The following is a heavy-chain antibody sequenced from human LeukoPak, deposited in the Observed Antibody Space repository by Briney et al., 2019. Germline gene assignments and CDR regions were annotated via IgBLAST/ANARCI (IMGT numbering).Heavy chain of an antibody. CDR1: GGSISSSSYY. CDR2: IYYSGST. J-gene: IGHJ6*02. Sequence: SETLSLTCTVSGGSISSSSYYWGWIRQPPGKGLEWIGSIYYSGSTYYNPSLKSRVTISVDTSKNQFSLKLSSVTAADTAVYYCARYGSSWSVDVWGQGTTVTVSS. CDR3: ARYGSSWSVDV. V-gene: IGHV4-39*01. D-gene: IGHD6-13*01.